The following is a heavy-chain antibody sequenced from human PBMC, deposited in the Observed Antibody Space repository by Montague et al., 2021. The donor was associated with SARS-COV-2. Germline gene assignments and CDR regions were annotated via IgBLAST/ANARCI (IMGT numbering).Heavy chain of an antibody. CDR1: GFTTSGYG. D-gene: IGHD6-19*01. CDR3: SSSTGGTGWLVL. CDR2: ISSSRRYI. Sequence: SLRLSCAASGFTTSGYGMNWVRQAPGKGLEWVSSISSSRRYIYYADSVKGRFTISRDDAKNSLYLQTNSLRAEDTAVYYCSSSTGGTGWLVLWGQGTLVTVSS. J-gene: IGHJ4*02. V-gene: IGHV3-21*01.